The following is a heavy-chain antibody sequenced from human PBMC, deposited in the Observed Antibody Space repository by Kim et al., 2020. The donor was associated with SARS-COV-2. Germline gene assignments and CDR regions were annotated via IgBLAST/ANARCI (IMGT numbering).Heavy chain of an antibody. J-gene: IGHJ6*03. CDR2: INAGNGNT. CDR1: GYTFTSYA. Sequence: ASVKVPCKASGYTFTSYAMHWVRQAPGQRLEWMGWINAGNGNTKYSQKFQGRVTITRDTSASTAYMELSSLRSEDTAVYYCATYSGSYYYYYYYYVDVWGKGTTVTVSS. CDR3: ATYSGSYYYYYYYYVDV. V-gene: IGHV1-3*01. D-gene: IGHD1-26*01.